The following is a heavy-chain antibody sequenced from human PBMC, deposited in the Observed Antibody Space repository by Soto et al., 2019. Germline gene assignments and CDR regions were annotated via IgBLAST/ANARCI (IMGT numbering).Heavy chain of an antibody. CDR2: ISYDGSNK. J-gene: IGHJ6*02. CDR3: AKDPTYSYGYSYWYYGMDV. D-gene: IGHD5-18*01. Sequence: QVQLVESGGGVVQPGRSLRLSCAASGFTFSSYGMHWFRQAPGKGPEWGAIISYDGSNKYYADTVKGRFTISRDNSKNTLYLQMNSLRAEDTAVYYCAKDPTYSYGYSYWYYGMDVWGQGTTVTVSS. V-gene: IGHV3-30*18. CDR1: GFTFSSYG.